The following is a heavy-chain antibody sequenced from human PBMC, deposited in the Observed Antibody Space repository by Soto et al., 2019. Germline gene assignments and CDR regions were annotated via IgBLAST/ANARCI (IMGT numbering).Heavy chain of an antibody. CDR3: TKRIGAYAMDV. CDR2: IRGKTDTYAT. CDR1: GFTFRGSS. D-gene: IGHD1-26*01. Sequence: LRRSCAASGFTFRGSSMHWVRQASGKGLEWVGRIRGKTDTYATAYAAPVRGRFTISRDDSKNTAYLQMDSLKTEDTAVYFCTKRIGAYAMDVWGQGTPVTVSS. V-gene: IGHV3-73*01. J-gene: IGHJ6*02.